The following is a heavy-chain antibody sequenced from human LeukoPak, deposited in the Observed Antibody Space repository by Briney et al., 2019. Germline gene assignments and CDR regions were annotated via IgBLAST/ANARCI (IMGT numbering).Heavy chain of an antibody. CDR2: IYYSGST. CDR3: ARGGGRQLVYRGFDY. V-gene: IGHV4-59*01. D-gene: IGHD6-6*01. J-gene: IGHJ4*02. Sequence: PSETLSLTCTVSGGSISSYYWSWIRQPPGKGLEWIGYIYYSGSTNYNPSLKSRVTISVDTSKNQFSLKLSSVTAADTAVYYCARGGGRQLVYRGFDYWGQGTLVTVSS. CDR1: GGSISSYY.